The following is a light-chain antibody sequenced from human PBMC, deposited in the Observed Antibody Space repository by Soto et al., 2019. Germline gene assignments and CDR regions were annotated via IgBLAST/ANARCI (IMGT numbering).Light chain of an antibody. CDR3: QQYVSSPFT. V-gene: IGKV3-20*01. CDR1: QSVSPY. J-gene: IGKJ3*01. CDR2: GAS. Sequence: EIVLTQSPGTLSLAPGGRASLSCRASQSVSPYLAWYQQKPGQAPRLLIYGASTRAIGIPDRCSGSGSGTDLTLTISRLEPEDSAVYYCQQYVSSPFTFGPGTKVDIK.